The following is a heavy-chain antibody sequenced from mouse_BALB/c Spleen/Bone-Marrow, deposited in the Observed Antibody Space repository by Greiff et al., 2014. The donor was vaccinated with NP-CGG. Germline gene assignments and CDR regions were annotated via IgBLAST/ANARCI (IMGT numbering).Heavy chain of an antibody. Sequence: EVKLMESGGDLVKPGGSLKLSCVASGFTLSSYGMSWVRQTPDKRLEWVATISSGGSSTYYPASVKGRFTISRDNAKSTLYLQMSSLNSEDTAMYYCTRRPLQANSYFDCWGQGTTLTVSS. D-gene: IGHD3-2*02. V-gene: IGHV5-6*02. CDR1: GFTLSSYG. CDR3: TRRPLQANSYFDC. CDR2: ISSGGSST. J-gene: IGHJ2*01.